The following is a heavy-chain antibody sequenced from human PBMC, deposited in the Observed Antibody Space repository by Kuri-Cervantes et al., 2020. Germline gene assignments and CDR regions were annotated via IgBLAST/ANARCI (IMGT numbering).Heavy chain of an antibody. J-gene: IGHJ3*02. V-gene: IGHV4-30-2*01. Sequence: SETLSLTCAVSGGSISSGGYSWSWIRQPPGKGLEWIGYIYHSGSTYYNPSLKSRVTISVDRSKNQFSLKLSSVTAADTAVYYCARGATMIVVGPPPGALDIWGQGTMVTVSS. D-gene: IGHD3-22*01. CDR1: GGSISSGGYS. CDR3: ARGATMIVVGPPPGALDI. CDR2: IYHSGST.